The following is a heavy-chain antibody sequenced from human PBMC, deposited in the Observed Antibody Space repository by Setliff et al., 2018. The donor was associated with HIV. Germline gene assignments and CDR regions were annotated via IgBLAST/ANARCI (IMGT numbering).Heavy chain of an antibody. CDR1: AGSISSGSYY. D-gene: IGHD6-13*01. Sequence: SETLSLTCTVSAGSISSGSYYWNWIRQPAGKGLEWIGHIYISGSTNYNPSLKSRVTMSLDTSKNQYSLKVNSVTAADTAVYYCARETSSSWFDYWGQGSLVTVSS. CDR2: IYISGST. CDR3: ARETSSSWFDY. J-gene: IGHJ4*02. V-gene: IGHV4-61*09.